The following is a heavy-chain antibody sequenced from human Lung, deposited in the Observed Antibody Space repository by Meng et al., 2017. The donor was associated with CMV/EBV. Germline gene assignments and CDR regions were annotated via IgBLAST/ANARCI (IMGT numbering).Heavy chain of an antibody. CDR1: GFTFSSYA. J-gene: IGHJ4*02. V-gene: IGHV3-30*04. CDR3: ARDSLSGYSPRFDY. CDR2: ISYDGSNK. Sequence: GESLKISCAASGFTFSSYAMHWVRQAPGKGLEWVAVISYDGSNKYYADSVKGRFTISRDNSKNTLYLQMNSLRAEDTAVYYCARDSLSGYSPRFDYWGQGTLVTVSS. D-gene: IGHD3-3*01.